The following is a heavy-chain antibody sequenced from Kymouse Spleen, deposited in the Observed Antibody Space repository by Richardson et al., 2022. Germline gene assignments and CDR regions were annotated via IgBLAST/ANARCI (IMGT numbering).Heavy chain of an antibody. D-gene: IGHD3-10*01. CDR2: IYSGGST. V-gene: IGHV3-53*01. J-gene: IGHJ3*02. Sequence: EVQLVESGGGLIQPGGSLRLSCAASGFTVSSNYMSWVRQAPGKGLEWVSVIYSGGSTYYADSVKGRFTISRDNSKNTLYLQMNSLRAEDTAVYYCARLWFGEFDAFDIWGQGTMVTVSS. CDR3: ARLWFGEFDAFDI. CDR1: GFTVSSNY.